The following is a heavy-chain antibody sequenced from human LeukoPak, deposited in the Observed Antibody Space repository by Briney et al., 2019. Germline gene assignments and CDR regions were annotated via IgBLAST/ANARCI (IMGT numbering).Heavy chain of an antibody. CDR3: VRETGGTYREFDY. V-gene: IGHV3-48*03. Sequence: GGSLRLSCAASRFTFSSYEMIWVRQAPGKGLEWLSYISTGGSTTYYADSVKGRFTTSRDNAKSSLYLQMNGLRAEDTAVYYCVRETGGTYREFDYWGQGTLVTVSS. D-gene: IGHD1-26*01. CDR1: RFTFSSYE. CDR2: ISTGGSTT. J-gene: IGHJ4*02.